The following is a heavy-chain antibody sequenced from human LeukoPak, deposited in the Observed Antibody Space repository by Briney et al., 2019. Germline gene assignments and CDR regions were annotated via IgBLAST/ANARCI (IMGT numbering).Heavy chain of an antibody. J-gene: IGHJ4*02. D-gene: IGHD3-22*01. CDR3: ARHALYYYDSSGFYLDYYFDY. CDR1: GGSISSYY. CDR2: IYYSGST. V-gene: IGHV4-59*08. Sequence: SETLSHTCTVSGGSISSYYWSWIRQPPGKGLEWIGYIYYSGSTNYNPSLKSRVTISVDTSKNQFSLKLSSVTAADTAVYYCARHALYYYDSSGFYLDYYFDYWGQGTLVTVSS.